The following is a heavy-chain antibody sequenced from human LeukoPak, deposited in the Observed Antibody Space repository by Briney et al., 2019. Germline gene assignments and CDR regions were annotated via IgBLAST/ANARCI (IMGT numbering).Heavy chain of an antibody. D-gene: IGHD2-2*01. Sequence: GGSLRLSCAASGFTFSSYAMSWVRQAPGKGLEWVSAVSGSGGSTYYADSVKGRFTISRDNSKNTLYLQMNSLRAEDTAVYYCAKDLYVVVPAAGGFGYWGQGTLVTVSS. CDR1: GFTFSSYA. V-gene: IGHV3-23*01. CDR3: AKDLYVVVPAAGGFGY. J-gene: IGHJ4*02. CDR2: VSGSGGST.